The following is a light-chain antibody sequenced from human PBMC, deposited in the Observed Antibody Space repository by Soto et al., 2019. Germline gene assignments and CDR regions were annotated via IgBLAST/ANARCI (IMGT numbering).Light chain of an antibody. CDR1: QDVSSK. CDR3: QQYIRWPLT. J-gene: IGKJ4*01. Sequence: ELVVTQSPATLSVSPGERVTLSCRTSQDVSSKLAWYQQKAGQAPSLLIYDAPTRATGTPARFSGSGSGTEFTLAVSSLQSEDYAVYFCQQYIRWPLTFGGGTKVEIK. CDR2: DAP. V-gene: IGKV3D-15*01.